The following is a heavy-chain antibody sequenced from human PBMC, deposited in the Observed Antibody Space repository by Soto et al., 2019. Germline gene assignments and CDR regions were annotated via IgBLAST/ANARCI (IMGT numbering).Heavy chain of an antibody. V-gene: IGHV1-69*13. CDR1: GGTFSSYA. CDR2: IIPIFGTA. D-gene: IGHD2-2*02. J-gene: IGHJ6*02. CDR3: ARGSCSSTSCYTYYYYGMDV. Sequence: SVKVSCKASGGTFSSYAISWLRQAPGQGLEWMGGIIPIFGTANYAQKFQGRVTITADESTSTAYMELSSLRSEDTAVYYCARGSCSSTSCYTYYYYGMDVWGQGTTVTVSS.